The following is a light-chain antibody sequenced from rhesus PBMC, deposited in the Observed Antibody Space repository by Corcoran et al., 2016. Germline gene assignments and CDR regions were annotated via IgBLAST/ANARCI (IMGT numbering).Light chain of an antibody. CDR3: QHGYGTPFT. V-gene: IGKV1-74*01. CDR2: NAS. J-gene: IGKJ3*01. CDR1: QSISSW. Sequence: DIQMTQSPSSLSASVGDTVTITCRASQSISSWLDWYQQKPGKAPKLLLYNASTFQIGVPSRFSGSGSGTDYTFTISSLQPEDVATYYCQHGYGTPFTFGPGTKLDIK.